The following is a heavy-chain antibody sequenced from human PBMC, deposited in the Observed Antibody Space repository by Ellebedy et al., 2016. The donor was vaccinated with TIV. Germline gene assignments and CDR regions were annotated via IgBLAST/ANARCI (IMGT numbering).Heavy chain of an antibody. CDR2: ILPVFGTA. J-gene: IGHJ5*02. D-gene: IGHD4-11*01. CDR3: ARGKDSGNYMGWFDP. V-gene: IGHV1-69*13. Sequence: ASVKVSCKASGGTFRGYSITWVREAPGQGLEWMGGILPVFGTANYAQKFQGRVTITADDSTETAYLEVSSLRSEDTAVYYCARGKDSGNYMGWFDPWGQGTLVTVSS. CDR1: GGTFRGYS.